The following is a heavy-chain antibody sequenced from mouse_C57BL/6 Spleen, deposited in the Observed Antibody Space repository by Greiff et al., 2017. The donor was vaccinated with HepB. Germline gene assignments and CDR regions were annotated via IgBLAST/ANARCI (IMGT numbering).Heavy chain of an antibody. CDR2: IYPSDSET. D-gene: IGHD1-1*01. CDR1: GYTFTSYW. J-gene: IGHJ1*03. Sequence: VQLQQPGAELVRPGSSVKLSCKASGYTFTSYWMDWVKQRPGQGLEWIGNIYPSDSETHYNQKFKDKATLTVDKSSSTAYMQLSSLTSEDSAVYYCARSSYYGSSPWYFDVWGTGTTVTVSS. CDR3: ARSSYYGSSPWYFDV. V-gene: IGHV1-61*01.